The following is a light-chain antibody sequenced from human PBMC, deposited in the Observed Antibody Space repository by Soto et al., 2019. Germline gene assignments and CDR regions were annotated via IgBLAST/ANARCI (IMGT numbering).Light chain of an antibody. CDR1: QSVSSSY. CDR3: QQYGSSPYT. J-gene: IGKJ2*01. CDR2: GAS. Sequence: EIVLTQSPGTLSLSPGERATLSCRAGQSVSSSYLAWYQQKPGQTPRLLIYGASSRATGIPDRFSGSGSGTDFTLTISRLEPEDFAVYYCQQYGSSPYTFGRGTKLEIK. V-gene: IGKV3-20*01.